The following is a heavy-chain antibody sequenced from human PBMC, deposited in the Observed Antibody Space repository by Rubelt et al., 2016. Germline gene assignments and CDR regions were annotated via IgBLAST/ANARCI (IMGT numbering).Heavy chain of an antibody. J-gene: IGHJ4*02. CDR2: ISVSDDNT. CDR3: ARGGGLTWWDILNY. CDR1: GYSFTNYG. D-gene: IGHD2-15*01. Sequence: QVQLVQSGAEVKKPGASVTVSCTASGYSFTNYGVHWVRQAPGQGLEWMGWISVSDDNTNYGQKFQGRVSMTTDTSTNTVHMERRSLGPYDTAVYYCARGGGLTWWDILNYWGQGTLVTVSS. V-gene: IGHV1-18*01.